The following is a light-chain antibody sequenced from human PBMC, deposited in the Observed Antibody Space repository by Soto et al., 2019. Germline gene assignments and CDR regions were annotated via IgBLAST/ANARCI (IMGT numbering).Light chain of an antibody. J-gene: IGKJ1*01. CDR2: DAS. Sequence: DIQMTQSPSTLSASVGDRVTITCRASQSISSWLAWYQQKPGKAPKLLIYDASSLESGVPSRFSGSGSGKEFTLTISSLQPDDFATYYCQQYNIYPTFGQGTKVDIK. CDR3: QQYNIYPT. V-gene: IGKV1-5*01. CDR1: QSISSW.